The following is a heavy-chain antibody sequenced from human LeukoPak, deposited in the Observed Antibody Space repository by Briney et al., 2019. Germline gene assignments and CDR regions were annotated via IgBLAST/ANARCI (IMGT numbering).Heavy chain of an antibody. J-gene: IGHJ4*02. CDR1: GGSISSYW. V-gene: IGHV4-4*07. D-gene: IGHD2-15*01. CDR3: ARAPGGRGGTCAFDS. CDR2: IYADGDT. Sequence: SETLSLTCTVSGGSISSYWWSWIRQPAGKGLEWIGRIYADGDTNYNPSLKSRITMSLDTPENQFSLRLTSVTAADTAVYFCARAPGGRGGTCAFDSWGQGTLVTVSS.